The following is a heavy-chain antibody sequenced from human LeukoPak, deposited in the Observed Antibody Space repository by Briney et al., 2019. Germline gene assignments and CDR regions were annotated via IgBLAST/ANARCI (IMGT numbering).Heavy chain of an antibody. Sequence: PSQTLSLTCTVSGVSISSGSYDWYWIRQPAGKGLEWIGHIYTSGTSNYNPSLRSRVTISVDTSKNRFSLKLTSVTAADTAVYYCTKGRGIWGQGTLVTVSS. D-gene: IGHD3-10*01. J-gene: IGHJ4*02. CDR3: TKGRGI. CDR2: IYTSGTS. CDR1: GVSISSGSYD. V-gene: IGHV4-61*09.